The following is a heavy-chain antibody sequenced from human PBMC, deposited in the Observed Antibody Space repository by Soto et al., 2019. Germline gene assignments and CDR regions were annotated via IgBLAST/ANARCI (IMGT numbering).Heavy chain of an antibody. D-gene: IGHD6-13*01. Sequence: PSETLSLTCAVSGYSISSGYYWGWIRQPPGKGLEWIGSIYHSGSTYYNPSLKSRVTISVDTSKNQFSLKLSSVTAADTAAYYCALVPTAAGGYFDYWGQGTLVTV. J-gene: IGHJ4*02. CDR2: IYHSGST. CDR3: ALVPTAAGGYFDY. CDR1: GYSISSGYY. V-gene: IGHV4-38-2*01.